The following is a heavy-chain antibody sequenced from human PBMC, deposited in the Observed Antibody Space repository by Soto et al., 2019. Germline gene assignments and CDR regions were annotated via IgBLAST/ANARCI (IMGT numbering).Heavy chain of an antibody. D-gene: IGHD3-22*01. CDR2: IYWDDDK. CDR1: GFSLSTSGVG. Sequence: QITLKESGPTLVKPTQTLTLTCTFSGFSLSTSGVGVGWIRQPPGKALEWLALIYWDDDKRYSASLKSRLTITKDPSKNQVVLTMTNMDPVDTATFYCARYYGTSGYSSFGYWGQGTLVTVSS. J-gene: IGHJ4*02. CDR3: ARYYGTSGYSSFGY. V-gene: IGHV2-5*02.